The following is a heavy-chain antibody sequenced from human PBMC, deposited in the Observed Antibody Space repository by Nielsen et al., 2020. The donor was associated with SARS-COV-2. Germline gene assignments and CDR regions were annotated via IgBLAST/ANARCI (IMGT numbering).Heavy chain of an antibody. D-gene: IGHD3-10*01. CDR3: AKDIMADGSGSYTFDY. J-gene: IGHJ4*02. CDR1: GYTFTGYY. V-gene: IGHV1-2*04. Sequence: ASVKVSCKASGYTFTGYYMHWVRQAPGQGLEWMEWINPNSGGTNYAQKFQGWVTMTRDTSISTAYMELSRLRSDDTAVYYCAKDIMADGSGSYTFDYWGQGTLVTVSS. CDR2: INPNSGGT.